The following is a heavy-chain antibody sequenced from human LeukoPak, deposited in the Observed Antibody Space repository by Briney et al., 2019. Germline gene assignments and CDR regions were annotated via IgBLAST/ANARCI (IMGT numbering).Heavy chain of an antibody. CDR2: INHSGST. CDR1: GGSFSGYY. J-gene: IGHJ4*02. D-gene: IGHD3-3*01. Sequence: SETLSLTCAVYGGSFSGYYWSWIRQPPGKGLEWIGEINHSGSTNYNPSLKSRVTISVDTSKNQFSLKLSSVTAADTAVYYCARGPTYYDFWSGYYSMGDYWGQGTLVAVSS. CDR3: ARGPTYYDFWSGYYSMGDY. V-gene: IGHV4-34*01.